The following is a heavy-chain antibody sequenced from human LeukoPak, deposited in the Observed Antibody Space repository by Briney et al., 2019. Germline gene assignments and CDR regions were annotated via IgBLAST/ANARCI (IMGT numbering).Heavy chain of an antibody. CDR2: ISGSGGST. CDR3: ARDLCSGGSCALDY. CDR1: GFTFSSYA. V-gene: IGHV3-23*01. D-gene: IGHD2-15*01. Sequence: GGSLRLSCAASGFTFSSYAMSWVRQAPGKGLEWVSAISGSGGSTYYADSVKGRFTISRDNSKNTLYLQMNSLRAEDTAVYYCARDLCSGGSCALDYWGQGTLVTVSS. J-gene: IGHJ4*02.